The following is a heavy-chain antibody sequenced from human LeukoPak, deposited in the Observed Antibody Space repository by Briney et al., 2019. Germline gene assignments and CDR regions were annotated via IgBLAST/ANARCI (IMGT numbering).Heavy chain of an antibody. V-gene: IGHV3-30*18. CDR2: ISYDGSNK. CDR1: GFTFSNYG. J-gene: IGHJ5*02. Sequence: GGSLRLSCAASGFTFSNYGMDWVRQAPGKGLGVVSGISYDGSNKYYADSVKGRFTISRDNTKNTLYLQMNSLRAEDTAVYYCAKIHLQEWIQVGWFDPWGQGTLVTVSS. D-gene: IGHD5-18*01. CDR3: AKIHLQEWIQVGWFDP.